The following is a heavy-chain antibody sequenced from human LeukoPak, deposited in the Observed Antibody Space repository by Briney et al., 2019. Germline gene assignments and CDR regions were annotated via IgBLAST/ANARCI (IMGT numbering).Heavy chain of an antibody. CDR2: IRYDGSNK. Sequence: GGSLRLSCAASGFTFSSYGMHWVRQAPGKGLEWVAFIRYDGSNKYYADSVKGRFTISRDNSKNTLYLQMNSLRAEDTAVYYCAKDPTGYYYDSSGYYYDYWGQGTLVTVSS. CDR1: GFTFSSYG. CDR3: AKDPTGYYYDSSGYYYDY. V-gene: IGHV3-30*02. J-gene: IGHJ4*02. D-gene: IGHD3-22*01.